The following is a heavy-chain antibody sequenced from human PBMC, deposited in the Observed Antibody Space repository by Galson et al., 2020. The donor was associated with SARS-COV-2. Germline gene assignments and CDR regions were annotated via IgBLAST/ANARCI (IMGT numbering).Heavy chain of an antibody. D-gene: IGHD1-26*01. CDR2: ISGSGSTI. Sequence: TGGSLRLSCAASGFTFSDFYMTWIRQAPGKGLEWVSYISGSGSTIYYADSVKGRFTISRDNAKNSVYLQMNSLRAEDTAFYYCAREAQGRWVDYWGQGILVSVSS. CDR3: AREAQGRWVDY. V-gene: IGHV3-11*01. J-gene: IGHJ4*02. CDR1: GFTFSDFY.